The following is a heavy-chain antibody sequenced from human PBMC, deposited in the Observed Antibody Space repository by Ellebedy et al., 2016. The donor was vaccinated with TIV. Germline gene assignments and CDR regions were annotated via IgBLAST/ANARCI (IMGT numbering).Heavy chain of an antibody. CDR3: VRDRDYVVDY. J-gene: IGHJ4*02. D-gene: IGHD4-17*01. CDR1: GFTFSSYW. Sequence: GESLKISXAASGFTFSSYWMHWVRQAPGKGLVWVSRITRDGSTTSYADSVKGRFTISRDNGKNTLYLQMNSLRAEDTAVYYCVRDRDYVVDYWGQGTLVTVSS. CDR2: ITRDGSTT. V-gene: IGHV3-74*01.